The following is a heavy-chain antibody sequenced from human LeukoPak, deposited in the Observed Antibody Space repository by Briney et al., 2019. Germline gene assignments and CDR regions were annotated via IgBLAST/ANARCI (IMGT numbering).Heavy chain of an antibody. CDR3: ARDHRWGFDY. J-gene: IGHJ4*02. CDR1: GFTFSTYS. D-gene: IGHD7-27*01. CDR2: IRSRDRTI. Sequence: GGSLRLSCAASGFTFSTYSINWVRQAPGKGLEWVSYIRSRDRTIYYADSVKGRFTISTDNTENSLYLQMNSLRTEDTAVYYCARDHRWGFDYWGRGTLVTVSS. V-gene: IGHV3-48*01.